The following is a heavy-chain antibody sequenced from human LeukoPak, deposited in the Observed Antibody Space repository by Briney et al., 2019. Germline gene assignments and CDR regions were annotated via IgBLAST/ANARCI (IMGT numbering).Heavy chain of an antibody. CDR2: INHSGST. Sequence: PSETLSLTCAVYGGSFSGYYWIWIRQSPGKGLEWIGEINHSGSTNYNPSLKSRVTMSVDTSKNQFSLKLSSVTAADTAVYYCARDSSGWSRNYGFDYWGQRTLVTVSS. CDR1: GGSFSGYY. CDR3: ARDSSGWSRNYGFDY. D-gene: IGHD6-19*01. J-gene: IGHJ4*02. V-gene: IGHV4-34*01.